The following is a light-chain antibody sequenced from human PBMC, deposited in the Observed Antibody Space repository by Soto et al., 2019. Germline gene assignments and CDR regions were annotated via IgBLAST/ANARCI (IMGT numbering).Light chain of an antibody. V-gene: IGKV3-20*01. J-gene: IGKJ3*01. CDR1: QSVSNNY. CDR3: QQYDASPLT. CDR2: DAS. Sequence: EIVLTPSPGTLSLSPGERATLSCRASQSVSNNYLAWYQQKPGQAPRLLIYDASNRATGIPARFSGSGSGTDFALTISRLEPEDFALYYCQQYDASPLTFGPGTKVDIK.